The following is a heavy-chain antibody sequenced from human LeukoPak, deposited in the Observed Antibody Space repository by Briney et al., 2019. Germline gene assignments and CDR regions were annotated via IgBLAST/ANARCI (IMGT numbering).Heavy chain of an antibody. J-gene: IGHJ4*02. Sequence: PSETLSLTCTVPGGSISSYYWSWLRQPPGKGLEWIGYIYYSGSTNYNPSLKSRVTISVDTSKNQFSLKLSSVTAADTAVYYCAGNDILTGYYPGYWGQGTLVTVSS. CDR2: IYYSGST. CDR1: GGSISSYY. D-gene: IGHD3-9*01. V-gene: IGHV4-59*01. CDR3: AGNDILTGYYPGY.